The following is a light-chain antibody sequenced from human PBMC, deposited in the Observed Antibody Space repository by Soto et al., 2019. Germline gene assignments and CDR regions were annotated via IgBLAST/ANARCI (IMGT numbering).Light chain of an antibody. J-gene: IGLJ3*02. Sequence: QSVLTQPPSVSGAPGQRVTISGTGSSSNIGAGYDVHWYQQLPGAAPKLLIHANSHRPSGVPDRFSGSRSGTSASLAITGLQGEDEADYFCLTYDSSLSGSLFGGGTKVTVL. CDR3: LTYDSSLSGSL. CDR1: SSNIGAGYD. V-gene: IGLV1-40*01. CDR2: ANS.